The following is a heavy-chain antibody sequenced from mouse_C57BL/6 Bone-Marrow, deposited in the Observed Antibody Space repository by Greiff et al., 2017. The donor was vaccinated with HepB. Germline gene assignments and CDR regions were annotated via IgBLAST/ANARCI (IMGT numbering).Heavy chain of an antibody. CDR3: ASCGNYRRKFDY. V-gene: IGHV14-3*01. CDR2: IDPANGNT. D-gene: IGHD2-1*01. J-gene: IGHJ2*01. Sequence: VQLQQSVAELVRPGASVKLSCTASGFNINNTYMHWVKQRPEQGLEWIGRIDPANGNTKYAPKFQGKATITADTSSDTAYLQLSSLTSEDTAIYYCASCGNYRRKFDYWGQGTTLTVSS. CDR1: GFNINNTY.